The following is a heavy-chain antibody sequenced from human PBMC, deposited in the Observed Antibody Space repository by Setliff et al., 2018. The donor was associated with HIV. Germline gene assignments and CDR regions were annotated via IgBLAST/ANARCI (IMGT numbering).Heavy chain of an antibody. V-gene: IGHV4-38-2*02. D-gene: IGHD3-22*01. J-gene: IGHJ4*02. CDR2: IYHSGGT. CDR1: GYSISNGYY. Sequence: SETLSLTCAVSGYSISNGYYWGWIRQPPGKGLQWIGSIYHSGGTYYNPSLKSRVTMSVDTSKNQFSLKLTSVTAADTAVYYCARDFVHLTNYYDSDRYVYWGQGTLVTVSS. CDR3: ARDFVHLTNYYDSDRYVY.